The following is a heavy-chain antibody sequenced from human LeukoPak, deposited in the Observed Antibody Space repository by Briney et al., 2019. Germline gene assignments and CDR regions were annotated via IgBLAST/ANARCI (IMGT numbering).Heavy chain of an antibody. V-gene: IGHV3-48*03. CDR1: GFTFSSYE. CDR3: ARQKDIVVVVTTTGSFDY. CDR2: ISSSGNTI. J-gene: IGHJ4*02. D-gene: IGHD2-15*01. Sequence: PGGSLRLSCAASGFTFSSYEMNWVRQAPGKGLEWVSYISSSGNTINYADSVKGRFTISRDNAKNSLYLQMNNLRAEDTALYYCARQKDIVVVVTTTGSFDYWGQGTLVTVSS.